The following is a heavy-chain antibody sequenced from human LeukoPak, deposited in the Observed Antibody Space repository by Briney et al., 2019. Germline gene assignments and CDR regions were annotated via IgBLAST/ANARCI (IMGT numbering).Heavy chain of an antibody. CDR3: AREGVPAAYFDY. Sequence: SQTLSLTCTVSGGSISSGDYYWSWIRQPPGKGLEWIGYIYYSGSTYYNPSLKGRVTISVDTSKNQFSLKLSSVTAADTAVYYCAREGVPAAYFDYWGQGTLVTVSS. V-gene: IGHV4-30-4*01. J-gene: IGHJ4*02. CDR1: GGSISSGDYY. CDR2: IYYSGST. D-gene: IGHD2-2*01.